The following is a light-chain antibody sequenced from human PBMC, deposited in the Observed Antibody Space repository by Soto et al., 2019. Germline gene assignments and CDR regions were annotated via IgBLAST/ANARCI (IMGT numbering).Light chain of an antibody. J-gene: IGKJ4*01. V-gene: IGKV3-11*01. CDR3: QQRYSWPLT. CDR2: DAS. CDR1: QSINIY. Sequence: EIVLTQSPATLAFSPWGRAAVSCIVSQSINIYLAWYQQKLGQAPRLLIYDASIRATGIPARFSGSGSGTDFTLTISSLEPEDFGVYYCQQRYSWPLTFGGGTKVDIK.